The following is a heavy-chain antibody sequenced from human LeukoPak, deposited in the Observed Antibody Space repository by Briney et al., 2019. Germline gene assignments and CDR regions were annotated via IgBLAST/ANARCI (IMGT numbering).Heavy chain of an antibody. Sequence: SETLSLTCTVSGGSISSYDWSWIRQPAGKGLEWIGRTYTSGSTNYNPSLKSRVTMSVDMSKNQFSLKLSSVTAADTAVYYCARCPVAAGGPDYMDVWGKGTTVTVSS. J-gene: IGHJ6*03. CDR1: GGSISSYD. CDR2: TYTSGST. V-gene: IGHV4-4*07. CDR3: ARCPVAAGGPDYMDV. D-gene: IGHD6-13*01.